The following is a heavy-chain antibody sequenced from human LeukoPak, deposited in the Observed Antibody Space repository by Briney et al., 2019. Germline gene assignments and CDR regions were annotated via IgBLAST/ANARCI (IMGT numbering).Heavy chain of an antibody. D-gene: IGHD6-19*01. Sequence: PGGSLRLSCAASGFTFSNAWMSWVRQAPVKGLEWVGRIKSKTDGGTTDYAAPVKGRFTISRDDSKNTLYLQMNSLKTEDTAVYYCTTGLAAVAEDYYGMVVWGQGTTVTVSS. J-gene: IGHJ6*02. V-gene: IGHV3-15*01. CDR3: TTGLAAVAEDYYGMVV. CDR1: GFTFSNAW. CDR2: IKSKTDGGTT.